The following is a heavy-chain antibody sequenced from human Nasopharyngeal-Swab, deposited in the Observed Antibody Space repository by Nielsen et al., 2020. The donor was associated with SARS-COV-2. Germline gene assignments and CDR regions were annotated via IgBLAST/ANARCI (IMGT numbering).Heavy chain of an antibody. CDR2: TYYSGST. V-gene: IGHV4-59*01. D-gene: IGHD3-16*01. J-gene: IGHJ6*03. Sequence: RQAPGKGLEWIGYTYYSGSTNYNPSLKSRVTISVDTSKNQFSLKLSSVTAADTAVYYCARFGGYYYYYMDVWGKGTTVTVSS. CDR3: ARFGGYYYYYMDV.